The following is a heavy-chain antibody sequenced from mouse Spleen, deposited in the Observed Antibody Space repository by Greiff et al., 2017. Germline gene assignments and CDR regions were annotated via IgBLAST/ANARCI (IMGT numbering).Heavy chain of an antibody. Sequence: EVHLVESGPELVKPGASVKISCKASGYTFTDYNMDWVKQSHGKSLEWIGDINPNNGGTIYNQKFKGKATLTVDKSSSTAYMELRSLTSEDTAVYYCARPYYYGSREGYFDYWGQGTTLTVSS. CDR2: INPNNGGT. D-gene: IGHD1-1*01. J-gene: IGHJ2*01. CDR1: GYTFTDYN. V-gene: IGHV1-18*01. CDR3: ARPYYYGSREGYFDY.